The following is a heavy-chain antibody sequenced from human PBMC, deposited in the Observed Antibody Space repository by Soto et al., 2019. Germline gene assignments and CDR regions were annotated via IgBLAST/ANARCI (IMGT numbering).Heavy chain of an antibody. CDR3: ARVRGYSYGPNPRDAFDI. Sequence: ASVKVSCKASGYTFTSYAMHWVHQAPGQRLEWMGWINAGNGNTKYSQKFQGRVTITRDTSASTAYMELSSLRSEDTAVYYCARVRGYSYGPNPRDAFDIWGQGTMVTVSS. CDR2: INAGNGNT. D-gene: IGHD5-18*01. CDR1: GYTFTSYA. J-gene: IGHJ3*02. V-gene: IGHV1-3*01.